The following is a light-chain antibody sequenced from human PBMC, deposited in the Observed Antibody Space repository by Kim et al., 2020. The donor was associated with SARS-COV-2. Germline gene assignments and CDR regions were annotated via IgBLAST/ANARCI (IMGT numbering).Light chain of an antibody. CDR2: GAA. V-gene: IGKV3-20*01. Sequence: EIVLTQSPATLSLSPGDRATLSRSASQSVSSSHLAWYQQKPGQAPRLFIHGAANRAPGSPDRFSGSGSGTDFTLTISRLEPEDFEVYYCQRYGDSYTFGQGTKLEI. J-gene: IGKJ2*01. CDR1: QSVSSSH. CDR3: QRYGDSYT.